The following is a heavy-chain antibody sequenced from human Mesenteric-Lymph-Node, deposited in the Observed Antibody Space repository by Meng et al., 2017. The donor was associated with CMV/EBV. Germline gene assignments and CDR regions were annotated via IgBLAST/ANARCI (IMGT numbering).Heavy chain of an antibody. CDR2: ISASGGST. CDR3: ARDGYNFWARNYFDP. V-gene: IGHV3-23*01. J-gene: IGHJ5*02. Sequence: GGSLRLSCEVSGFTFSSYAMSWVRQAPGKGLEWVSSISASGGSTWYAASVKGRFTISRDKSKNMLYLQMNSLRAEDTAVYYCARDGYNFWARNYFDPWGQGTLVTVSS. CDR1: GFTFSSYA. D-gene: IGHD5-24*01.